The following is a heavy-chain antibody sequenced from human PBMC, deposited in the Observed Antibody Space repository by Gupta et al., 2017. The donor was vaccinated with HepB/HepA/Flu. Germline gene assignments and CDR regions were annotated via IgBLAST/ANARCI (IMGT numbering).Heavy chain of an antibody. J-gene: IGHJ4*02. CDR3: AKDDYGDYVSVY. CDR1: GGTFSSYA. Sequence: QVQLVQSGAEVKKPGSSVKVSCKASGGTFSSYAISWVRQAPGQGLEWMGRIIPILGIANYAQKFQGRVTITADKSTSTAYMELSSLRSEDTAVYYCAKDDYGDYVSVYWGQGTLVTVSS. D-gene: IGHD4-17*01. CDR2: IIPILGIA. V-gene: IGHV1-69*04.